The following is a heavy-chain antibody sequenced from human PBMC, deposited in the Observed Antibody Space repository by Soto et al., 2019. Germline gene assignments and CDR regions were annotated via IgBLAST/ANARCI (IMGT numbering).Heavy chain of an antibody. D-gene: IGHD2-2*01. V-gene: IGHV1-69*13. Sequence: SVKVSCKASGGTFSSYAISWVRQAPGQGLEWMGGIIPIFGTANYAQKFQGRVTITADESTSTAYMELSSLRSEDTAVYYCARGYCISTRSYCFDYWGQGTLVTVS. CDR3: ARGYCISTRSYCFDY. CDR2: IIPIFGTA. J-gene: IGHJ4*02. CDR1: GGTFSSYA.